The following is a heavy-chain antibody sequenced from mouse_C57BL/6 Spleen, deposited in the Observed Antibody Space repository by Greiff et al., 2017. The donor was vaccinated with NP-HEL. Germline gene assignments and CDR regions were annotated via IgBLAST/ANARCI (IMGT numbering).Heavy chain of an antibody. V-gene: IGHV1-64*01. Sequence: QVQLQQPGAELVKPGASVKLSCKASGYTFTSYWMHWVKQRPGQGLEWIGMIHPNSGSTNYNEKFKSKATLTVDKSSSTAYMQLSSLTSEDSAVYYCARRFITTHPLDYWGQGTTLTVSS. D-gene: IGHD1-1*01. CDR2: IHPNSGST. CDR3: ARRFITTHPLDY. CDR1: GYTFTSYW. J-gene: IGHJ2*01.